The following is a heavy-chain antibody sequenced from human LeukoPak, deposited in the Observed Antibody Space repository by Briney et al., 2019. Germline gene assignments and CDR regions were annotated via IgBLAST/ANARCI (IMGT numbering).Heavy chain of an antibody. CDR3: ARGSTYYDSSGQVPFDY. CDR2: ISGSSSTI. Sequence: GSLRLSCAASGFTFSSYSMNWVRQAPGKGLEWGSYISGSSSTIYYADSVKGRFTISRDNGKNTLYLQMNSLRAEDTAVYYCARGSTYYDSSGQVPFDYWGQGTLVTVSS. CDR1: GFTFSSYS. D-gene: IGHD3-22*01. J-gene: IGHJ4*02. V-gene: IGHV3-48*01.